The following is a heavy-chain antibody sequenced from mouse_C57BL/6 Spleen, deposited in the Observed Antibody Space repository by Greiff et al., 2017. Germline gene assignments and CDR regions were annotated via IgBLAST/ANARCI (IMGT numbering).Heavy chain of an antibody. Sequence: QVQLQQPGTELVKPGASVKLSCKASGYTFTSYWMHWVKQRPGQGLEWIGNINPSNGGTNYNEKIKSKATLTVDKSSSTAYMQLSSLTSEDSAVYYCARGDYGSSYNAMDDWGQGTSVTVSS. CDR3: ARGDYGSSYNAMDD. D-gene: IGHD1-1*01. V-gene: IGHV1-53*01. CDR1: GYTFTSYW. CDR2: INPSNGGT. J-gene: IGHJ4*01.